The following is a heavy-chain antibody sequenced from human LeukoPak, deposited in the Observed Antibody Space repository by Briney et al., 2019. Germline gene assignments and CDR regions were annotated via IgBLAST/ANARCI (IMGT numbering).Heavy chain of an antibody. Sequence: GASVKVSCKASGGTSSSYAISWVRQAPGQGLEWMGGIIPIFGTATYAQKFQGRVTITTDESTSTAYMELRSLRSEDTAVYYCASSGGYCSSTSCYSDYWGQGTLVIVSS. CDR1: GGTSSSYA. CDR2: IIPIFGTA. D-gene: IGHD2-2*01. CDR3: ASSGGYCSSTSCYSDY. V-gene: IGHV1-69*05. J-gene: IGHJ4*02.